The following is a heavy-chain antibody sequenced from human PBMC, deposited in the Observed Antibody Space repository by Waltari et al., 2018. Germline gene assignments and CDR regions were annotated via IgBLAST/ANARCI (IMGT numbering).Heavy chain of an antibody. Sequence: EVQLVESGGGLVQPGGSLRLSCAASGFTFSSYSMNWVRQAPGKGLEWVSYISSSSTIYYADSVKGRFTISRDNAKNSLYLQMNSLRAEDTAVYYCARDRSSGWYFDPWGQGTLVTVSS. CDR1: GFTFSSYS. J-gene: IGHJ5*02. CDR3: ARDRSSGWYFDP. CDR2: ISSSSTI. D-gene: IGHD6-19*01. V-gene: IGHV3-48*01.